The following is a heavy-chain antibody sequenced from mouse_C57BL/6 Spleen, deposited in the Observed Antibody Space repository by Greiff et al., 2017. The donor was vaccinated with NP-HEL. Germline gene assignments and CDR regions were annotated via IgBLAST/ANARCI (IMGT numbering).Heavy chain of an antibody. CDR2: IYPGSGNT. Sequence: QVQLQQSGAELVRPGASVKLSCKASGYTFTDYYINWVKQRPGQGLEWIARIYPGSGNTYYNEKFKGKATLAADKSSSTAYMQLSSLTSEDSAVYFCARSLGYYPYFDYWGQGTTLTVSS. CDR3: ARSLGYYPYFDY. CDR1: GYTFTDYY. V-gene: IGHV1-76*01. D-gene: IGHD2-3*01. J-gene: IGHJ2*01.